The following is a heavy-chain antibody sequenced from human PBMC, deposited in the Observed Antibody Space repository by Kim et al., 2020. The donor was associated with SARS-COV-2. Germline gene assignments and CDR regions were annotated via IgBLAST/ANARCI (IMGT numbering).Heavy chain of an antibody. D-gene: IGHD5-12*01. Sequence: SLKRRVTIAVDTSKNQFSLKRSSVTAADTAVYYCARWGVATILHWGYFDYWGQGTLVTVSS. V-gene: IGHV4-39*01. CDR3: ARWGVATILHWGYFDY. J-gene: IGHJ4*02.